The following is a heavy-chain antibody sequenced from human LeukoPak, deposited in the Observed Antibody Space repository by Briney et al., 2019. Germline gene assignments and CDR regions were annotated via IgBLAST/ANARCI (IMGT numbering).Heavy chain of an antibody. CDR3: ARRAKGDGFDI. Sequence: ASVKVSCKASGYTXTGYYMHWVRQAPGQGLEWMGWINPNSGGTNYAQKFQGRVTMTRDTSISTAHMELSRLRSDDTAVYYCARRAKGDGFDIWGQGTMVTVSS. CDR2: INPNSGGT. J-gene: IGHJ3*02. CDR1: GYTXTGYY. V-gene: IGHV1-2*02.